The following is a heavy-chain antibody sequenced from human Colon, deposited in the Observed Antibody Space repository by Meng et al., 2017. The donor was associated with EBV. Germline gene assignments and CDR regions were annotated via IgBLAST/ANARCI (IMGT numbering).Heavy chain of an antibody. D-gene: IGHD3-10*01. V-gene: IGHV4-34*01. Sequence: QVQSNPWVAGLFKPSATLSLTCAVDGGSFSGYYWTWIRQPPGKGLEWIGEINHSGSTNYNPSLKSRVTISVDTSKNQFSLKLSSVTAADTAVYYCARGLAWFRELLSINWFDPWGQGTLVTVSS. J-gene: IGHJ5*02. CDR3: ARGLAWFRELLSINWFDP. CDR1: GGSFSGYY. CDR2: INHSGST.